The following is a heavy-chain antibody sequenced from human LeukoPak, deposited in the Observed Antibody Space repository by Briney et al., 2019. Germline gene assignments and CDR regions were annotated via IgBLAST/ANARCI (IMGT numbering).Heavy chain of an antibody. CDR3: VTRAEYSSSSLIHY. D-gene: IGHD6-6*01. CDR2: ISSNGGST. J-gene: IGHJ4*02. CDR1: GFTFSSYA. V-gene: IGHV3-64D*09. Sequence: GGSLRLSCSASGFTFSSYAMHWVRQAPGKGLEYVSAISSNGGSTYYADSAKGRFTISRDNSKNTLYLQMSSLRAEDTAVYYCVTRAEYSSSSLIHYWGQGTPVTVSS.